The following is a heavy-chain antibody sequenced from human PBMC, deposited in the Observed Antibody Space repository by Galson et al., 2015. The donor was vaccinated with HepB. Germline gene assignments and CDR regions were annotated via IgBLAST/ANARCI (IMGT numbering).Heavy chain of an antibody. V-gene: IGHV3-30*04. J-gene: IGHJ4*02. CDR2: ISYDGSNK. Sequence: SLRLSCAASGFTFSSYAMHWVRQAPGKGLEWVAVISYDGSNKYYADSVKGRFTISRDNAKNSLYLQMNSLRAEVTAIYYCATQSSGYYFFDFWGQGTLVTVSS. CDR3: ATQSSGYYFFDF. CDR1: GFTFSSYA. D-gene: IGHD3-22*01.